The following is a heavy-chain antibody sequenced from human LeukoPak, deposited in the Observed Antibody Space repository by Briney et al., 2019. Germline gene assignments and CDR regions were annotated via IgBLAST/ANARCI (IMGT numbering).Heavy chain of an antibody. CDR1: GFTFSSYW. D-gene: IGHD1-26*01. CDR3: VRDLGGRSGY. V-gene: IGHV3-74*01. CDR2: TNEDASTT. J-gene: IGHJ4*02. Sequence: PGGSLRLSCAASGFTFSSYWMHWVRQAPGKGLVWVSRTNEDASTTNYADSVKGRFTTSRDNAKNTLYLQMNSLRAEDTAVYYCVRDLGGRSGYWGQGTLVTVSS.